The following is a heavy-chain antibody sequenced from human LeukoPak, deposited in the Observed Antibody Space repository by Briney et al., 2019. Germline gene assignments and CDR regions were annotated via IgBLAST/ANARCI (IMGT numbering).Heavy chain of an antibody. CDR1: GFTFSSYG. Sequence: PGGSPRLSCAASGFTFSSYGMSWVRQAPGKGLEWVSVIYSGGSTYYADSVKGRFTISRDNSKNTLYLQMNSLRAEDTAVYYCASMTGYDYYYYMDVWGKGTTVTISS. CDR3: ASMTGYDYYYYMDV. CDR2: IYSGGST. J-gene: IGHJ6*03. D-gene: IGHD3-9*01. V-gene: IGHV3-53*01.